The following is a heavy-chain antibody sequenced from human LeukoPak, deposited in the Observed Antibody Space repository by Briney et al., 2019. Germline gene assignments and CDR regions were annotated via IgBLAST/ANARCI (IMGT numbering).Heavy chain of an antibody. CDR3: ARHIWFGENWFDP. D-gene: IGHD3-10*01. CDR2: IYYSGST. CDR1: GGTISSSSYY. J-gene: IGHJ5*02. V-gene: IGHV4-39*01. Sequence: RPSETLSLTCTVAGGTISSSSYYWGWIRQPPGKGLEWIGSIYYSGSTYYNPSLKSRVTISVDTSKNQFSLKPSSVTAADTAVYYCARHIWFGENWFDPWGQGTLVTVSS.